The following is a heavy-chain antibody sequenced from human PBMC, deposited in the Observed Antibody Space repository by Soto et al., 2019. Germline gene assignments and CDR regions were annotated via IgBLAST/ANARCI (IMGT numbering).Heavy chain of an antibody. CDR1: GYTFTSYA. Sequence: GPSVKVSCKASGYTFTSYAMHWVRQAPGQRLEWMGWINAGNGNTKYSQKFQGRVTITRDTSASTAYMELSSLRSEDTAVYYCARRLWSGYYYGMDVWGQGTTVTVSS. V-gene: IGHV1-3*01. J-gene: IGHJ6*02. D-gene: IGHD3-10*01. CDR2: INAGNGNT. CDR3: ARRLWSGYYYGMDV.